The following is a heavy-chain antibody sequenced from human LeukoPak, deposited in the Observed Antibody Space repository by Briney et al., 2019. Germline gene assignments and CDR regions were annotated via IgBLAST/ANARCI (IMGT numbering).Heavy chain of an antibody. V-gene: IGHV4-39*01. Sequence: PSETLSPTCTVSGGSIISSSYYWGWIRQPPGKGLEWIGSIYHSGSTYYNPSLKSRVTISIDTSKNQFSLKLGSVIAADTSVYSCARQRSGSGWYHYLDYWGQGTLVTVSS. CDR2: IYHSGST. CDR1: GGSIISSSYY. J-gene: IGHJ4*02. D-gene: IGHD6-13*01. CDR3: ARQRSGSGWYHYLDY.